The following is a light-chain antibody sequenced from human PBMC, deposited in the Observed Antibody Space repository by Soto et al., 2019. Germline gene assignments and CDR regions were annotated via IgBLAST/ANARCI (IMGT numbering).Light chain of an antibody. Sequence: EIVMTQSPATLSVSPGERATLSCRASQSVSSNLAWYQQKPGQAPRLLIYGASTRATGIPARFSGSGSGTEFTLPISSLQSEDFAFYYCQQYNNWPLTFGGGTKVEIQ. CDR3: QQYNNWPLT. CDR1: QSVSSN. J-gene: IGKJ4*01. V-gene: IGKV3-15*01. CDR2: GAS.